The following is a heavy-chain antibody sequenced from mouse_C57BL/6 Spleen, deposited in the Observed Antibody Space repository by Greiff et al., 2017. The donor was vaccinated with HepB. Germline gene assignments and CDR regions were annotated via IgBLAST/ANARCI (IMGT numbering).Heavy chain of an antibody. Sequence: VQLQQPGAELVKPGASVKLSCKASGYTFTSYWMQWVKQRPGQGLEWIGAIDPSDSYTNYNQKFKGKATLTVDTSSSTAYMQLSSLTSEDSAVYYCARGSYYYGSSYEDYYAMDYWGQGTSVTVSS. CDR2: IDPSDSYT. D-gene: IGHD1-1*01. V-gene: IGHV1-50*01. CDR3: ARGSYYYGSSYEDYYAMDY. CDR1: GYTFTSYW. J-gene: IGHJ4*01.